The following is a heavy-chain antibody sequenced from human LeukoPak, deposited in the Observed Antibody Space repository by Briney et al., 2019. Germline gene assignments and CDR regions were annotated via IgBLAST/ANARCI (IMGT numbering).Heavy chain of an antibody. CDR2: ISDNGGGT. J-gene: IGHJ4*02. Sequence: GGSLRLSCGASGFIFRNYAMSWVRQAPGEGLEWVSGISDNGGGTYYADSLKGRFTISRDNSKNMLYLQMNSLRAEDTAVYYCAKESGALGAPLYDYWGRGILVTASS. V-gene: IGHV3-23*01. CDR1: GFIFRNYA. D-gene: IGHD4/OR15-4a*01. CDR3: AKESGALGAPLYDY.